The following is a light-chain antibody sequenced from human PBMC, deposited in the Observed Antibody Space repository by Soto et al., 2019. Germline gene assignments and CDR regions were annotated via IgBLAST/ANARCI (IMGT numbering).Light chain of an antibody. V-gene: IGKV3-20*01. J-gene: IGKJ5*01. Sequence: EIVLTQSPGTLSLSPGERATLSCRASQSVSSSYLAWYQQKPGQAPRLLIYGASSRATGIPDRFSGSGSGTDFTLTISRLEPEVLARYSCEQYGRYLTFGQGTRLEIK. CDR2: GAS. CDR1: QSVSSSY. CDR3: EQYGRYLT.